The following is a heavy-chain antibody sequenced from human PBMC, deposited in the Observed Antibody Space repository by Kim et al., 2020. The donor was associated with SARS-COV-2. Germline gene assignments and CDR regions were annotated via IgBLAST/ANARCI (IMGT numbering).Heavy chain of an antibody. V-gene: IGHV1-18*01. J-gene: IGHJ4*02. Sequence: YARKLQGRVTMTTDTSTSTAYMELRSLRSDDTAVYYCASIVARGWYYNDYWGQGTLVTVSS. CDR3: ASIVARGWYYNDY. D-gene: IGHD6-19*01.